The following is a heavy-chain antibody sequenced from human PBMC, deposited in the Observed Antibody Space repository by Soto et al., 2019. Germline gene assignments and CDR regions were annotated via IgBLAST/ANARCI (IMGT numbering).Heavy chain of an antibody. Sequence: EVQLLESGGGLVQPGGSLRLSCVGSGFTSYNFAMSWVRQAPGKGLEWVSAISGSGTSTDYADSVKGRFTISRDNSKNTVYLQMNSLRGEDTAVYYCAKDRYSSWFDPWGQGTLVTVSS. CDR2: ISGSGTST. CDR1: GFTSYNFA. J-gene: IGHJ5*02. V-gene: IGHV3-23*01. D-gene: IGHD4-4*01. CDR3: AKDRYSSWFDP.